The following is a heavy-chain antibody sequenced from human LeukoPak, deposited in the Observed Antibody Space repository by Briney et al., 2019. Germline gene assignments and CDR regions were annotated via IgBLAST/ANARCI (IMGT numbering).Heavy chain of an antibody. CDR1: GGSFSGYY. Sequence: PSETLSLTCAVYGGSFSGYYWSWIRQPPGKGLEWIGEINHSGSTNYNPSLKSRVTISVDTSKNQFSLKLSSVTAADTAVYYCARAPHEYSSSWYGAFDIWGQGTMVTVSS. CDR2: INHSGST. V-gene: IGHV4-34*01. J-gene: IGHJ3*02. D-gene: IGHD6-13*01. CDR3: ARAPHEYSSSWYGAFDI.